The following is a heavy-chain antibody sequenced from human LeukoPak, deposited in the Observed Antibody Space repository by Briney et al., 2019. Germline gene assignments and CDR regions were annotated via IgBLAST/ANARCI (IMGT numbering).Heavy chain of an antibody. V-gene: IGHV3-30-3*01. CDR3: VRGSYGAYDY. Sequence: PGGSLRLSCAASGFTFSNYAMHWVRQAPGKGLEWVAVISYDGSNKYYADSVKGRFTISRDNSKNTLYLQMNSLRAEDTAVYYCVRGSYGAYDYWGQGSLVTVSS. CDR2: ISYDGSNK. CDR1: GFTFSNYA. J-gene: IGHJ4*02. D-gene: IGHD4-17*01.